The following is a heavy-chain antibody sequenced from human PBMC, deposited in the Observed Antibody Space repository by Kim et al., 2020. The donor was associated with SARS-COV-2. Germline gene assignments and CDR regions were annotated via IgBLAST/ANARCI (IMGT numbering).Heavy chain of an antibody. J-gene: IGHJ6*02. Sequence: GGSLRLSCAASGFTFSSHAMSWVRQAPGKGLEWVAGISGSGGSTYHADSVKGRFTISRDNSNNTLHLQMNSLRAEDTAVYHCAKDQRTGYYYGMDVWGQGTTVTVSS. CDR1: GFTFSSHA. CDR2: ISGSGGST. CDR3: AKDQRTGYYYGMDV. V-gene: IGHV3-23*01.